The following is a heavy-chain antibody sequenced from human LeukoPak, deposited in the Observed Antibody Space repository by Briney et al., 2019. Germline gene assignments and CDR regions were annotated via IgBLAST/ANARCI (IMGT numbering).Heavy chain of an antibody. CDR2: MNTNSGNT. CDR1: GYTFTSYD. Sequence: ASVKVSCKAPGYTFTSYDINWVRQATGQGLEWMGWMNTNSGNTGHAQKFQGRLTMTRDTSTNTAYMELSSLRSEDTAVYYCARGGDIAVVPAAMVGPWGQGTLVTVSS. CDR3: ARGGDIAVVPAAMVGP. V-gene: IGHV1-8*01. J-gene: IGHJ5*02. D-gene: IGHD2-2*01.